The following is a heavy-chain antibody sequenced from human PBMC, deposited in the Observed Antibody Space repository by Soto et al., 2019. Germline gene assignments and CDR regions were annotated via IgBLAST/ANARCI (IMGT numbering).Heavy chain of an antibody. D-gene: IGHD4-17*01. J-gene: IGHJ4*02. CDR3: ARGGKTVTTFDY. CDR2: IYHSGST. Sequence: QLQLQESGSGLVKPSQTLSLTCAVSGGSISSGGYSWSWIRQPPGKGLEWIGYIYHSGSTYYNPSLQSRVXTXVXXSKNQFSLKLSSVTAADTAVYYCARGGKTVTTFDYWGQGTLVTVSS. CDR1: GGSISSGGYS. V-gene: IGHV4-30-2*01.